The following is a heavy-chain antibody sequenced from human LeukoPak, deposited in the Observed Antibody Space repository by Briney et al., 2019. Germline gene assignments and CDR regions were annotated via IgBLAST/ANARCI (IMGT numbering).Heavy chain of an antibody. Sequence: SETLSLTCTVSGGSISSYYWSWIRQPPGKGLEWIGYIYYSGGTNYNPSLKSRVTISVDTSKNQFSLKLSSVTAADTAVYYCARADSSGYPPFDYWGQGTLVTVSS. CDR1: GGSISSYY. J-gene: IGHJ4*02. CDR3: ARADSSGYPPFDY. CDR2: IYYSGGT. D-gene: IGHD3-22*01. V-gene: IGHV4-59*01.